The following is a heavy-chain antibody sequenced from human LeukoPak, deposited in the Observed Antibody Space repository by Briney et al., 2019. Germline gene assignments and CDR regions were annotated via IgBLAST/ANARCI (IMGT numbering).Heavy chain of an antibody. J-gene: IGHJ4*02. D-gene: IGHD4-17*01. Sequence: PGGSLRLSCAGSGFTFSSYEMNWVRQAPGEGPEWISYISTSGINIHYADSVKGRFTISRDNAKNSLYLQMNSLREEDTAVYYCARGTTINNFDYWGQGTPVTVSS. V-gene: IGHV3-48*03. CDR1: GFTFSSYE. CDR3: ARGTTINNFDY. CDR2: ISTSGINI.